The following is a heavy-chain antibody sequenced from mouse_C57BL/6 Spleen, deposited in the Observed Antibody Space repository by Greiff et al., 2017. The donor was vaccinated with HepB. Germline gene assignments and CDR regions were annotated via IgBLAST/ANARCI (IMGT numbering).Heavy chain of an antibody. CDR1: GFSLTSYG. CDR3: ARHELGSYAMDY. CDR2: IWSDGST. V-gene: IGHV2-6-1*01. Sequence: VKLMESGPGLVAPSQSLSITCTVSGFSLTSYGVHWVRQPPGKGLEWLVVIWSDGSTTYNSALKSRLSISKDNSKSQVFLKMNSLQTDDTAMYYCARHELGSYAMDYWGQGTSVTVSS. D-gene: IGHD4-1*01. J-gene: IGHJ4*01.